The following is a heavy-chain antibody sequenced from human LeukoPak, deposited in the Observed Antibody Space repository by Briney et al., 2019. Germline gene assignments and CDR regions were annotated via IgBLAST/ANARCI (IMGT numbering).Heavy chain of an antibody. D-gene: IGHD2-15*01. J-gene: IGHJ1*01. CDR2: IYYSGST. Sequence: SETLSLTCTVSGGSISSYYWSWIRQPPGKGLEWIGYIYYSGSTNYNPSLKSRVTISVDTSKNQFSLKLSSVTAADTAVYYCARTVVVAATQSEYFQHWGQGTLVTVSS. CDR3: ARTVVVAATQSEYFQH. V-gene: IGHV4-59*01. CDR1: GGSISSYY.